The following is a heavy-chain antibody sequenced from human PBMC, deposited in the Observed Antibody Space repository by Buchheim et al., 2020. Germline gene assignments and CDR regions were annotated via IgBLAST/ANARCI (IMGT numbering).Heavy chain of an antibody. V-gene: IGHV4-30-4*01. J-gene: IGHJ4*02. D-gene: IGHD3-16*01. CDR1: GGSISSGDYY. Sequence: QVQLRESGPGLVKPSQTLSLTCTVSGGSISSGDYYWSWIRQPPGKGLEWIGYIYYSGSTYYNPSLKSRVTISVDTSKNQFSLKLSSVTAADTAVYYCAREAVGNDYVWGTAEGIDYWGQGTL. CDR2: IYYSGST. CDR3: AREAVGNDYVWGTAEGIDY.